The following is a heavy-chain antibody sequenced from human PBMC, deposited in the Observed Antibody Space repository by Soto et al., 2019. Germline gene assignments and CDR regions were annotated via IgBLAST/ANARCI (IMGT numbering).Heavy chain of an antibody. Sequence: EVQLLESGGGLVRPGGSLRLSCAASGFTLSSYAMTWVRQGPGKGLEWVSTIRGSDAGTYHADSVRGRFTISRDNSKNTLYLQMNSLRAEDTAVYYCAKLLLTYTSDWSDYWGQGTLVTVSS. D-gene: IGHD6-19*01. V-gene: IGHV3-23*01. CDR3: AKLLLTYTSDWSDY. CDR1: GFTLSSYA. J-gene: IGHJ4*02. CDR2: IRGSDAGT.